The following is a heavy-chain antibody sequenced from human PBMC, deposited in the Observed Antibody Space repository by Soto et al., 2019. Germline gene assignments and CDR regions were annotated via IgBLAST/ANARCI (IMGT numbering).Heavy chain of an antibody. V-gene: IGHV1-2*02. Sequence: GASVKVSCKASGYTFTDYYIHWVRQAPGQGLEWLGWFNPKTGGPNYAPKFQGRVTMTRDTSLSTTYMELTSLTSDDTAAYYCAREHAGFGDYWGPGTLVTSPQ. CDR2: FNPKTGGP. CDR3: AREHAGFGDY. D-gene: IGHD3-16*01. CDR1: GYTFTDYY. J-gene: IGHJ4*02.